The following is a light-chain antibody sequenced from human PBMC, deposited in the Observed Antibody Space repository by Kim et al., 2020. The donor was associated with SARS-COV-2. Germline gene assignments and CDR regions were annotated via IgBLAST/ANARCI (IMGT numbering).Light chain of an antibody. CDR2: QDK. CDR3: QAWDTNVV. J-gene: IGLJ2*01. CDR1: LLGVKY. Sequence: VYASPRQPVGITCSGDLLGVKYVCWSQQKPGQSPVLVSYQDKNRPTGIPERFSGSNSGNTATLTISGTQAMDEADYYCQAWDTNVVFGGLTQLAVL. V-gene: IGLV3-1*01.